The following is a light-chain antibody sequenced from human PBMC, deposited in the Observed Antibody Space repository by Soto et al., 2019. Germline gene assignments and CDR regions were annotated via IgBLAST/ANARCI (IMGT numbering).Light chain of an antibody. CDR3: QQRADWPPMDT. CDR1: QTIGTS. Sequence: EIVLTQSPATLSLFPGERATLSCRASQTIGTSLVWYKQTPGQAPRLLFYDASNRATDVPARFSGSGSGTDFTLTISSIEPEDFARDYCQQRADWPPMDTFGQGTKLEIK. CDR2: DAS. J-gene: IGKJ2*01. V-gene: IGKV3-11*01.